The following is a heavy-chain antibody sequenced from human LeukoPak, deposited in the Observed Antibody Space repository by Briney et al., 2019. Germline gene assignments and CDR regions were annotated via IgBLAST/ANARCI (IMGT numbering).Heavy chain of an antibody. Sequence: KPSETLSLTCTVSGGSISSSSYYWGWIRQPPGKGLEWIGGIYYSGSTYYNPSLKSRVTISVDTSKNQSSLKLSSVTAADTAVYYCAREGYYGSGSYPDYWGQGTLVTVSS. V-gene: IGHV4-39*07. CDR3: AREGYYGSGSYPDY. CDR2: IYYSGST. J-gene: IGHJ4*02. D-gene: IGHD3-10*01. CDR1: GGSISSSSYY.